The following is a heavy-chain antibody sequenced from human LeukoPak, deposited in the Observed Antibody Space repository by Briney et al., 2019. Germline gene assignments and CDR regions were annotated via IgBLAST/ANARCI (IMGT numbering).Heavy chain of an antibody. J-gene: IGHJ5*02. D-gene: IGHD3-10*01. V-gene: IGHV4-59*01. CDR2: IYYSGST. Sequence: PSETLSLTCTVSGGSISSYYWSWIRQPPGKGLEWIGYIYYSGSTNYNPSLKSRVTISVGTSKNQFSLKLSSVTAADTAVYYCARDYYGSGSYSPLGGWFDPWGQGTLVTVSS. CDR3: ARDYYGSGSYSPLGGWFDP. CDR1: GGSISSYY.